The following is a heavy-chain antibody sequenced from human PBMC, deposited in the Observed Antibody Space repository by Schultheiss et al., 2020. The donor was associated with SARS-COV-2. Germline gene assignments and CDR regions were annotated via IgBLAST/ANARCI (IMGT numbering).Heavy chain of an antibody. J-gene: IGHJ5*02. V-gene: IGHV2-5*02. D-gene: IGHD1-26*01. CDR2: IHWDGNQ. CDR3: ARAPIVGGFDP. Sequence: SGPTLVKPTQTLTLTCTFSGFSLSTSGVGVGWIRQPPGKALEWLGLIHWDGNQRYSPSLKTRLTISKDTSKNQVVLTMTNMDPVDTATYYCARAPIVGGFDPWGQGTLVTVSS. CDR1: GFSLSTSGVG.